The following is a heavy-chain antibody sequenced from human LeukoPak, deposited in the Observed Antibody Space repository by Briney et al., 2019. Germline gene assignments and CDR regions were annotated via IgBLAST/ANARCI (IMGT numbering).Heavy chain of an antibody. CDR3: ARDLHYYGSGP. D-gene: IGHD3-10*01. Sequence: GGSLRLSCVAYGFSFRDYSMNWVRQAPGKGLDRVSGISGTSSYMYYGDSVKGRFTVSRDNAKNSLYLQMESLRVEDTAVYYCARDLHYYGSGPWGQGTLVTVSS. CDR1: GFSFRDYS. V-gene: IGHV3-21*01. CDR2: ISGTSSYM. J-gene: IGHJ5*02.